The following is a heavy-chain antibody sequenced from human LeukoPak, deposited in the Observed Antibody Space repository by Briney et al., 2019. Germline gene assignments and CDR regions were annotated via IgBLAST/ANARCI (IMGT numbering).Heavy chain of an antibody. Sequence: SETLSLTCSVSGGSISSRSYYWGWVRQPPGKGLEWIGNLYYSGSTYYNPSLKSRVTISGDTSNNQFSLKLTSVTAADTAVYYCARVASISPLRPYFDYWGQGTLVTVSS. D-gene: IGHD4-17*01. V-gene: IGHV4-39*07. CDR3: ARVASISPLRPYFDY. J-gene: IGHJ4*02. CDR1: GGSISSRSYY. CDR2: LYYSGST.